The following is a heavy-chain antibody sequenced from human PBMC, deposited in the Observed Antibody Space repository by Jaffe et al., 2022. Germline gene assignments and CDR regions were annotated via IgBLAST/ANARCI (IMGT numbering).Heavy chain of an antibody. V-gene: IGHV1-69*02. CDR2: IIPILGIA. J-gene: IGHJ3*02. D-gene: IGHD6-13*01. CDR3: ARVKQQLEKNNYDAFDI. CDR1: GGTFSSYT. Sequence: QVQLVQSGAEVKKPGSSVKVSCKASGGTFSSYTISWVRQAPGQGLEWMGRIIPILGIANYAQKFQGRVTITADKSTSTAYMELSSLRSEDTAVYYCARVKQQLEKNNYDAFDIWGQGTMVTVSS.